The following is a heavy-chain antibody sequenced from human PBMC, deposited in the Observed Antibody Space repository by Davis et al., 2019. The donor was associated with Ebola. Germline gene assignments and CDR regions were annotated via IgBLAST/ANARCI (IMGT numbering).Heavy chain of an antibody. CDR1: GGSISSSSYY. D-gene: IGHD3-16*01. CDR3: TTGGGGPSWAAPG. CDR2: IYHSGST. J-gene: IGHJ4*02. Sequence: MPSETLSLTCTVSGGSISSSSYYWGWIRQPPGKGLGWIGTIYHSGSTYYNPSLKSRVTISVDTSKNQFSLKLISVTAADTAVYYCTTGGGGPSWAAPGWGRGTLVTVSS. V-gene: IGHV4-39*07.